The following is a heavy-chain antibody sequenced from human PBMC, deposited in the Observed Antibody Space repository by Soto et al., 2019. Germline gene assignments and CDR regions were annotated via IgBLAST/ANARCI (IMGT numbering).Heavy chain of an antibody. Sequence: SETPSPTPTVSGGSISSFFWGWVRQPPGKGLEWIGYIYYSGSTNYNPSLKSRVTISVDTSKNQFSLKLSSVTAADTAVYYCARIWGLDAFDIWGQGTMVTVSS. V-gene: IGHV4-59*08. D-gene: IGHD3-16*01. CDR2: IYYSGST. CDR1: GGSISSFF. J-gene: IGHJ3*02. CDR3: ARIWGLDAFDI.